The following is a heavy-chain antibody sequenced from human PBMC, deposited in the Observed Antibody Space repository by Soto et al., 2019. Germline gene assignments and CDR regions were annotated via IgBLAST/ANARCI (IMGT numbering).Heavy chain of an antibody. CDR2: IIPIFGTA. D-gene: IGHD6-6*01. CDR1: GDTFLSDA. Sequence: SVKLSRKASGDTFLSDAISWVRQAPGQGLEWLGGIIPIFGTANYAQNFQGRVTITADESTSTAYMELSSLRSEDTAVYYCARQSLAARHFDYWGQGTLVTVSS. CDR3: ARQSLAARHFDY. V-gene: IGHV1-69*01. J-gene: IGHJ4*02.